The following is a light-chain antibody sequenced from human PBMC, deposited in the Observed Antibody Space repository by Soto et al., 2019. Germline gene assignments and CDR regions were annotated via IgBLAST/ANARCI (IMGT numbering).Light chain of an antibody. CDR1: QGISSY. CDR3: QQANSFPLT. CDR2: AAS. Sequence: VRMTQSPSSFSASTGDRVTITCRASQGISSYLAWYQQKPGKAPKLLIYAASTLQSGVPSRFSGSGSGTDFTLTISCLQSEDFATYYCQQANSFPLTFGGGTKVDIK. V-gene: IGKV1-8*01. J-gene: IGKJ4*01.